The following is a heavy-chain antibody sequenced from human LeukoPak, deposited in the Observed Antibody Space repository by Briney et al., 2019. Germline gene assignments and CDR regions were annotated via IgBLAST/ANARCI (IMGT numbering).Heavy chain of an antibody. CDR3: ARSRGQVWWYFDY. V-gene: IGHV1-69*05. J-gene: IGHJ4*02. CDR1: GGTFSSYA. CDR2: IIPIFGTA. D-gene: IGHD2-15*01. Sequence: GASVKVSCKASGGTFSSYAISWVRQAPGQGLKWMGGIIPIFGTANYAQKFQGRVTITTDESTSTAYMELSSLRSEDTAVYYCARSRGQVWWYFDYWGQGTLVTVSS.